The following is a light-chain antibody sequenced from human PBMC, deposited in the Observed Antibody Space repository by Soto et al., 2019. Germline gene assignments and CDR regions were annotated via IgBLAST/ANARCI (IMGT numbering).Light chain of an antibody. Sequence: EIVLTQSPATLSSFPGDRVTLSCRASQAVNTRLAWYQHRPGQAPRLLIYLASNRAAGVPARFSGSGSGTDFTLTIRDVEPEDFAVYYCHQRQRWPRTFGQG. V-gene: IGKV3-11*01. CDR2: LAS. J-gene: IGKJ1*01. CDR3: HQRQRWPRT. CDR1: QAVNTR.